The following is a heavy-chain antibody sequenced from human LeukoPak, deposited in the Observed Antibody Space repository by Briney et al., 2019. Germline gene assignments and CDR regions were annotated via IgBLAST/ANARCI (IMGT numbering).Heavy chain of an antibody. V-gene: IGHV3-64D*06. Sequence: GGSLRLSCAASGFTFSSYAMSWVRQAPGKGLDYVSGIGGDGGSTYYADSVKGRFTISRDNSKNTLYLQMSSLRPEDTAIYYCVKGLTAIRSFWGQGTLVIVSS. D-gene: IGHD2-21*02. CDR1: GFTFSSYA. CDR3: VKGLTAIRSF. J-gene: IGHJ4*02. CDR2: IGGDGGST.